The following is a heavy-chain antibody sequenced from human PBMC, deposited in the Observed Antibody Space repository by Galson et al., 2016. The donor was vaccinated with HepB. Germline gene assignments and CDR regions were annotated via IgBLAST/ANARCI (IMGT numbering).Heavy chain of an antibody. J-gene: IGHJ4*02. D-gene: IGHD1-1*01. CDR2: IRTNIYNWTT. Sequence: SLRLSCASSGDTLRDYGMTWFRQAPGRGLEWLAFIRTNIYNWTTEYYASVKDKFTISRDDSVNIATLQMNSLRIEDTAIYYCGAAYISHDWKDREVWGQGTLVTVSS. CDR3: GAAYISHDWKDREV. CDR1: GDTLRDYG. V-gene: IGHV3-49*03.